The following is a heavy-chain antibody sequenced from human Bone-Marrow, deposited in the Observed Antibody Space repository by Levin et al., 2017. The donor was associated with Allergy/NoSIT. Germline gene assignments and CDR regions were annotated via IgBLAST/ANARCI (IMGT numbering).Heavy chain of an antibody. CDR1: GGSISSGAYY. Sequence: SETLSLTCSVSGGSISSGAYYWNWIRQHPGKGLECIGYIYYSGTTYYSSSLKSPVTISVDTSKNQFSLKLSSVTAADTAVYYCARGGLNRYVDYWGQGTLVTVSS. D-gene: IGHD3-16*02. CDR2: IYYSGTT. V-gene: IGHV4-31*01. J-gene: IGHJ4*02. CDR3: ARGGLNRYVDY.